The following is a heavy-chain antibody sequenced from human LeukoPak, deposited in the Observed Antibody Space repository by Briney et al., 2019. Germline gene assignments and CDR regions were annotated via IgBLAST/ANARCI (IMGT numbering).Heavy chain of an antibody. CDR2: IYPGDSDT. V-gene: IGHV5-51*01. J-gene: IGHJ6*02. CDR3: AREPTRYYYGMDV. CDR1: GYSFTSYW. Sequence: GESLKISCKGSGYSFTSYWIGWVRQMPGKGLEWMGIIYPGDSDTRYSPSFRGQVTISADKSISTAYLQWSSLKASDTAMYYCAREPTRYYYGMDVWGQGTTVTVSS.